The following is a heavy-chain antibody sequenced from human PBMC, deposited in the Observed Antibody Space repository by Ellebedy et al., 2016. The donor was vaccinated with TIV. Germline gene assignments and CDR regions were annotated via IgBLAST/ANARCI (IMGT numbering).Heavy chain of an antibody. CDR1: GFPFSIYE. D-gene: IGHD2-8*01. J-gene: IGHJ4*02. Sequence: GESLKISCAASGFPFSIYEFNWVRQAPGKGLEWVSYISSSGRSISYADSVKGRFTISRDSAKNSLYLQMNSLRDEDTAVYYCASGDYHANGGYSPSGYWGQGTLVTVSS. V-gene: IGHV3-48*03. CDR3: ASGDYHANGGYSPSGY. CDR2: ISSSGRSI.